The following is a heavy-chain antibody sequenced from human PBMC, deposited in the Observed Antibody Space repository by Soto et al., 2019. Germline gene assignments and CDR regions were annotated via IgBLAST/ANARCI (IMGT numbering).Heavy chain of an antibody. CDR3: ARAIRDQLLSDY. CDR1: GYTFTNYD. V-gene: IGHV1-8*01. Sequence: QVQLVQSGAEVKQPGASVKVSCRTSGYTFTNYDISWVRQATGQGLEWMGWMNPDSANTGYAKKFQGRVTMTRDTSISTAYMELNSLTSEDTAIYYCARAIRDQLLSDYWGQGSLVIVSS. D-gene: IGHD1-26*01. J-gene: IGHJ4*02. CDR2: MNPDSANT.